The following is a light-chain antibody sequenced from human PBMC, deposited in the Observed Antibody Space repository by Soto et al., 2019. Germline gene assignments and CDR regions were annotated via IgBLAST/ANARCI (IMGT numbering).Light chain of an antibody. Sequence: QSVLTQPASVSGSPGQSITISCTGTSSDVGSYNLVSWYQQHPGKAPKLMIYEVSKRPSGVSNRFSGSKSGNTASLTISGLQAEDEADYYCCSYAGSRYYVLGTGTKVTVL. V-gene: IGLV2-23*02. CDR2: EVS. J-gene: IGLJ1*01. CDR3: CSYAGSRYYV. CDR1: SSDVGSYNL.